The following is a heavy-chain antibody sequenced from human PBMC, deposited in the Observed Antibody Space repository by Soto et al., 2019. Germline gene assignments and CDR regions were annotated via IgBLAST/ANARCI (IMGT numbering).Heavy chain of an antibody. CDR2: IIPIFGTA. V-gene: IGHV1-69*13. CDR3: ARGSPGYCSGGSCFDY. CDR1: GGTFSSYA. Sequence: SVKVSCKASGGTFSSYAISWVRQAPGQGLEWMGGIIPIFGTANYAQKFQGRVTITADESTSTAYMELSSLRSEDTAVYYCARGSPGYCSGGSCFDYWGQGTLVTVSS. D-gene: IGHD2-15*01. J-gene: IGHJ4*02.